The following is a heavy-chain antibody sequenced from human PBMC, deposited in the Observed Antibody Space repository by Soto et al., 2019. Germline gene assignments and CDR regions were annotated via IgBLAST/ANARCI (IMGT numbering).Heavy chain of an antibody. Sequence: EVQLVESRGGLPKPGGSLRLSCAASGFTFSSYSMNLVRQAPGKGLEWVSSISSRSSYTYYADSVKGRFTISRDNVKNPLCLQMSSLGAEHTAVYYRARAAEQLVREYYYGMDVWCRGTTVAVSS. J-gene: IGHJ6*02. CDR1: GFTFSSYS. CDR2: ISSRSSYT. CDR3: ARAAEQLVREYYYGMDV. V-gene: IGHV3-21*01. D-gene: IGHD6-6*01.